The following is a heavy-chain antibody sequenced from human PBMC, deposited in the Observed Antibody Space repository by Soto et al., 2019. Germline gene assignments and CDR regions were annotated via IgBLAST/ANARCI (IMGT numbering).Heavy chain of an antibody. D-gene: IGHD4-17*01. CDR3: AREYGDRKSCYGGDY. CDR1: GYTFFTYG. V-gene: IGHV1-18*01. CDR2: INTKNGDT. Sequence: QVHLVQSGAEVKEPGASVRVTCKTSGYTFFTYGVSWVRQAPGQGPEWMGWINTKNGDTKYAQNHQGRVTMTTDTPTTTAYMELRSLRSDDTAVYYCAREYGDRKSCYGGDYWGQGTLVTVSS. J-gene: IGHJ4*02.